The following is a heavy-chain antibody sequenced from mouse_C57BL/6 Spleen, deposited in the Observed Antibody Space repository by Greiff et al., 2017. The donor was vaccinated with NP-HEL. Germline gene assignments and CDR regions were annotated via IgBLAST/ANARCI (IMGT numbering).Heavy chain of an antibody. D-gene: IGHD1-1*01. CDR2: IHPNSGST. V-gene: IGHV1-64*01. CDR3: ARRDMGYYGSSWYFDV. CDR1: GYTFTSYW. J-gene: IGHJ1*03. Sequence: QVQLQQPGAELVKPGASVKLSCKASGYTFTSYWMHWVKQRPGQGLEWIGMIHPNSGSTNYNEKFKSKATLTVDKSSSTAYMQLSSLTSEDSAVYYCARRDMGYYGSSWYFDVWGTGTTVTVSS.